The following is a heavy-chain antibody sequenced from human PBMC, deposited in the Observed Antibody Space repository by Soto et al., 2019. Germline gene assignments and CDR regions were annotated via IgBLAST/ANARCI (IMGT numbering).Heavy chain of an antibody. D-gene: IGHD3-22*01. V-gene: IGHV3-30*18. Sequence: GGSLRLSCAASGFTFSSYGMHWVRQAPGKGLEWVAVISYDGSNKYYADSVKGRFTISRDNSKNTLYLQMNSLRAEDTAVYYCAKPNYYDSSGYRGWGQGTLVTVSS. CDR1: GFTFSSYG. CDR3: AKPNYYDSSGYRG. J-gene: IGHJ4*02. CDR2: ISYDGSNK.